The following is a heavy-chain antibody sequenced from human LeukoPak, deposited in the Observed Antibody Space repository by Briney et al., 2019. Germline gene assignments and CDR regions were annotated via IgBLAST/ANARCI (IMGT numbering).Heavy chain of an antibody. CDR2: INPNSGGT. CDR3: ARIAGRTTVVTLGY. J-gene: IGHJ4*02. Sequence: ASVKASCKASGYTFTGYYMHWVRQAPGQGLEWMGWINPNSGGTNYAQKFQGRVTMTRDTAITTAYMDLSRLRSDDMAVYYCARIAGRTTVVTLGYWGQGTLVTVSS. CDR1: GYTFTGYY. V-gene: IGHV1-2*02. D-gene: IGHD4-23*01.